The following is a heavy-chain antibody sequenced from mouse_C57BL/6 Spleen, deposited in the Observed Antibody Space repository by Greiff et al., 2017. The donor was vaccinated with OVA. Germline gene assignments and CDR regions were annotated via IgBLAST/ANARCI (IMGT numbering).Heavy chain of an antibody. Sequence: QVQLKESGPELVKPGASVKISCKASGYAFSSSWMNWVKQRPGKGLEWIGRIYPGDGDTNYNGKFKGKATLTADKSSSTAYMQLSSLTSEDSAVYFCARESNWDRSDCWGKGTTLTVSS. V-gene: IGHV1-82*01. CDR3: ARESNWDRSDC. CDR2: IYPGDGDT. CDR1: GYAFSSSW. J-gene: IGHJ2*01. D-gene: IGHD4-1*01.